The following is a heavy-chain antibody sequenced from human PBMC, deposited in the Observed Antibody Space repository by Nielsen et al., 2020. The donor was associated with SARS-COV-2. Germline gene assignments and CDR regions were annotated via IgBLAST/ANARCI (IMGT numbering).Heavy chain of an antibody. V-gene: IGHV3-74*01. J-gene: IGHJ4*02. D-gene: IGHD6-13*01. CDR3: ARGGAAAVIDN. Sequence: GGSLRLSCAASGFTFSTYWIHWVRQAPGKGLVWVSRIKSDGSSISYADSVKGRFTISRDNAKNTLYLQMNSLGVDDTAMYYCARGGAAAVIDNWAQGTLVTVSS. CDR1: GFTFSTYW. CDR2: IKSDGSSI.